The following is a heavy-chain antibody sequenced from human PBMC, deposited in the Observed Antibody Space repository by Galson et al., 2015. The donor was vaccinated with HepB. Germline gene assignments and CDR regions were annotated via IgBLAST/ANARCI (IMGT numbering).Heavy chain of an antibody. Sequence: SLRLSCAASGFTFDDYTMHWVRQAPGKGLEWVSLISWDGGSTYYADSVKGRFTISRDNSKNTLYLQMNSLRAEDTAVYYCAKAKTTTGYYYGMDVWGQGTTVTVSS. V-gene: IGHV3-43*01. J-gene: IGHJ6*02. D-gene: IGHD1-26*01. CDR1: GFTFDDYT. CDR3: AKAKTTTGYYYGMDV. CDR2: ISWDGGST.